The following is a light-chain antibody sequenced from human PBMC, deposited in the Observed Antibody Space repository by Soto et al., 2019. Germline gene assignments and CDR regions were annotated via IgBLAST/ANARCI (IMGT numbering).Light chain of an antibody. J-gene: IGLJ1*01. CDR1: SSDVGGYNY. V-gene: IGLV2-14*01. CDR3: SSYTRSSTLYV. CDR2: EVS. Sequence: QSVLTQPASVSGSPGQSLTISCTGTSSDVGGYNYVSWYQQHPGKAPKLMIYEVSNRPSGVSNRFSGSKSGNTASLTISGRQAEDEAHYYCSSYTRSSTLYVFGTGTKVT.